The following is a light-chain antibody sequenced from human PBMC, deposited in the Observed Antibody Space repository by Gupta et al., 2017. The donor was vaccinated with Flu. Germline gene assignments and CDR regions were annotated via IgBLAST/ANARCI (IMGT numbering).Light chain of an antibody. CDR1: SFNVGNNY. CDR3: GTWDSSLSAGV. V-gene: IGLV1-51*02. CDR2: ENN. Sequence: QSVFTQPPSVSAAPGQTVTIPCSGSSFNVGNNYVSWYQHLPGTAPKLLIYENNKRPSGIPDRFSGSKSGTSATLGISGLQTGDEADYFCGTWDSSLSAGVFGGGTKLTVL. J-gene: IGLJ3*02.